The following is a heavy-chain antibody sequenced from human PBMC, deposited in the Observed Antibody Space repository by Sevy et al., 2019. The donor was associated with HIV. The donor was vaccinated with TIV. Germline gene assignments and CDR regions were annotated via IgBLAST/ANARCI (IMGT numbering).Heavy chain of an antibody. Sequence: GGSLRLSCAASGFTFSSYAMRWVRQAPGKGLEWVAVISYDGSNKYYADSVKGRFTISRDNSKNTLYLQMNSLRAEDTAVYYCARGEGSTYYYDSSGYLYAFDIWGQGTMVTVSS. CDR3: ARGEGSTYYYDSSGYLYAFDI. CDR1: GFTFSSYA. CDR2: ISYDGSNK. D-gene: IGHD3-22*01. V-gene: IGHV3-30-3*01. J-gene: IGHJ3*02.